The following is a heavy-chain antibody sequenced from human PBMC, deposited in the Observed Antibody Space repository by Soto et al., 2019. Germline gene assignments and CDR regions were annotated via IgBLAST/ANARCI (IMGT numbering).Heavy chain of an antibody. J-gene: IGHJ4*02. V-gene: IGHV4-59*01. Sequence: SETLSLTCTVSGGSISSYYWSWIRQPPGKGLEWIGYIYYSGSTNYNPSLKSRVTISIDTSKNQFSLKLSSVTAADTAVYYCARAGGTAMVTTDYWGQGTLVTVSS. CDR1: GGSISSYY. CDR2: IYYSGST. CDR3: ARAGGTAMVTTDY. D-gene: IGHD5-18*01.